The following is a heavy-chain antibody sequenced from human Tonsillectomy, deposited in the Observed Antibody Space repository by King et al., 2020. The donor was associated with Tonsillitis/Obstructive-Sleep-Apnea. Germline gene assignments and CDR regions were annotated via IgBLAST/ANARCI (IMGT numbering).Heavy chain of an antibody. D-gene: IGHD3-22*01. CDR2: IYPGDSDT. Sequence: VQLVESGTEVKEPGESLKISCKGSGYSFTSYWIAWVRQMPGKGLEWMGIIYPGDSDTRYRPSFQGQVTISADKSISTAYLQWSSLKASDTARYYCARHLAYYYDSSGYSKRGDYFDYWGQGTLVTVSS. J-gene: IGHJ4*02. V-gene: IGHV5-51*01. CDR1: GYSFTSYW. CDR3: ARHLAYYYDSSGYSKRGDYFDY.